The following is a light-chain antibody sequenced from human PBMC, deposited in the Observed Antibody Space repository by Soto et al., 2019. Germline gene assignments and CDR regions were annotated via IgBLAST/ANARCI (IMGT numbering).Light chain of an antibody. CDR1: NSDVGSFDL. Sequence: QSVLTQPASVSGSPGQSITISCTGSNSDVGSFDLVSWFQQYPVKAPKLILYEVSKRPLGVSNRFSGSKSGYTASLTISGLQAEDEADYYCCSYADSTSLFVFGTGTKVTVL. CDR3: CSYADSTSLFV. V-gene: IGLV2-23*02. CDR2: EVS. J-gene: IGLJ1*01.